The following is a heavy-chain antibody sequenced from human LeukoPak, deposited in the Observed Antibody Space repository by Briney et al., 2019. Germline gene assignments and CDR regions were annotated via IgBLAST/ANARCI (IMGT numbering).Heavy chain of an antibody. CDR3: AKYGHCGSTSCYRYFDY. J-gene: IGHJ4*02. D-gene: IGHD2-2*01. CDR1: GFTFSSYA. V-gene: IGHV3-23*01. CDR2: ISGSGGST. Sequence: GGSLRLSCAASGFTFSSYAMSWVRQAPGKGLEWVSAISGSGGSTYYADSVKGRFTISRDNSKNALRLQMNSLRVEDTAVYYCAKYGHCGSTSCYRYFDYWGQGTLVTVSS.